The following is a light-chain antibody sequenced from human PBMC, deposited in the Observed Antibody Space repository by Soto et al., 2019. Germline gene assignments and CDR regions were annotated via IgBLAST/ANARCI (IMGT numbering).Light chain of an antibody. J-gene: IGKJ1*01. Sequence: EMVLTQSPGTLSLSPGERATLSCRASQSVGASYLAWYQQKPGQAPRLLINGASSRATGIPDRFSGSGSGTDFTLNISRLEPEDFEVYYCQQYGSSSWTFGQGTKVDIK. CDR2: GAS. CDR3: QQYGSSSWT. CDR1: QSVGASY. V-gene: IGKV3-20*01.